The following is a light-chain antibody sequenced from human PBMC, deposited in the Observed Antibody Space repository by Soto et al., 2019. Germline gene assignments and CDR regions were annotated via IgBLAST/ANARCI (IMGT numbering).Light chain of an antibody. J-gene: IGKJ1*01. Sequence: DVQMTQSPSSLSASVGDRVTITCRASQSISSYLNWYQQKPGRAPKLLIYAASSLPSGVPSRFSGSGSGTDFTLSISSLQPEDFATYYCQQSYNTPLTFGQGTRVEIK. V-gene: IGKV1-39*01. CDR1: QSISSY. CDR2: AAS. CDR3: QQSYNTPLT.